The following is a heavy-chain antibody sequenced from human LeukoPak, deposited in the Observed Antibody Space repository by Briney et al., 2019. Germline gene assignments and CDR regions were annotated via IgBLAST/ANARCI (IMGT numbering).Heavy chain of an antibody. CDR1: GFTLSSNY. V-gene: IGHV3-66*02. CDR3: ARFPSSSFAFDI. Sequence: GGSLRLSCAAPGFTLSSNYMSWVRQAPGKGLEWVSVIYSGGSTYYADSVKGRFTISRDNSKNTLYLQMNSLRAEDTAVYYCARFPSSSFAFDIWGQGTMVTVSS. J-gene: IGHJ3*02. D-gene: IGHD6-6*01. CDR2: IYSGGST.